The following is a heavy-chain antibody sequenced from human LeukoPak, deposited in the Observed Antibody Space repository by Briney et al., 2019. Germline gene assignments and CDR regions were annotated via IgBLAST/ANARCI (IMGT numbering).Heavy chain of an antibody. J-gene: IGHJ4*02. CDR2: IKFGGGSE. CDR1: GFIFSNYG. D-gene: IGHD4-11*01. V-gene: IGHV3-30*12. Sequence: GGSLRLSCVGSGFIFSNYGIHWVRQAPGRGLEWVAFIKFGGGSEYYADSVKGRFTISRDNAKRSLYLQMTSLRVDDTAVYFCARSNGLRYFDRWGQGALVTVSS. CDR3: ARSNGLRYFDR.